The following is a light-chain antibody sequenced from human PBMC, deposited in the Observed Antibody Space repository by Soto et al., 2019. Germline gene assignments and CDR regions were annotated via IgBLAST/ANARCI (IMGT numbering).Light chain of an antibody. CDR2: GAS. Sequence: ESVWTQSPGTLSLSPGERATLSCRASQSVSSNYLAWYQQKPGQAPRLLIYGASTRATGIPDRFSGSVSGTDFTPTISRLEPQDSAVYYCQQYGSSPPWTFGQGTKVDIK. V-gene: IGKV3-20*01. CDR1: QSVSSNY. J-gene: IGKJ1*01. CDR3: QQYGSSPPWT.